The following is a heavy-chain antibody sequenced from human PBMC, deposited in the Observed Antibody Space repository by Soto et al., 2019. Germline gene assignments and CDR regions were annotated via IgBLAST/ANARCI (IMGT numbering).Heavy chain of an antibody. CDR2: ISYDGNNK. CDR3: ARPVEPFYYYGMDV. V-gene: IGHV3-30-3*01. CDR1: GFTFSTYA. J-gene: IGHJ6*02. Sequence: GGSLRLSCAASGFTFSTYAMEWVRQAPGKGLDWVALISYDGNNKYYADSVKGRFTISRDNSKNTLYLEMNSLRPVDTALYYCARPVEPFYYYGMDVWGQGTTVTVS.